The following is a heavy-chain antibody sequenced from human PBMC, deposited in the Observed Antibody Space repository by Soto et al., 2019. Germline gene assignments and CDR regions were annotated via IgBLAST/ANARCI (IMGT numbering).Heavy chain of an antibody. V-gene: IGHV3-33*01. CDR1: GFTLSTYA. J-gene: IGHJ3*02. Sequence: GGSLRLSCAPSGFTLSTYAMHWVRQSPGRGLEWVAVLWFDGSNKNYADSVKGRFAISRDKSGNTLYLQMNSLRAEDTAVYYCAREYSDPSGYYFSDFDIWGQGTMVTVSS. CDR3: AREYSDPSGYYFSDFDI. D-gene: IGHD3-22*01. CDR2: LWFDGSNK.